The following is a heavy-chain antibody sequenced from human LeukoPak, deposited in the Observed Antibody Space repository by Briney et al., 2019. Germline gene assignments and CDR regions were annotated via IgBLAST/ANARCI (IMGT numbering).Heavy chain of an antibody. Sequence: GGSLRLSCAASGFTFSSYEMNWVRQAPGKGLEWVSYISSSGSTIYYADSVKGRFTISRDNAKNSLYLQMNSLRAEDTAVYYCVRPQLGMGYYYYMDVWGKGTTVTVSS. J-gene: IGHJ6*03. CDR3: VRPQLGMGYYYYMDV. CDR2: ISSSGSTI. D-gene: IGHD7-27*01. CDR1: GFTFSSYE. V-gene: IGHV3-48*03.